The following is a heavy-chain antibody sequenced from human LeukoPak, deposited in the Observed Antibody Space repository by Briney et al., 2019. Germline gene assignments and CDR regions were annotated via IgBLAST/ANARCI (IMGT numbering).Heavy chain of an antibody. CDR3: ARGSYSYGMFDY. Sequence: GASVKVSCKASGGTFSSYAISWVRQAPGQGLEWMGGIIPIFGTANYAQKFQGRVTITADESTSTAYMELSSLRSEDTAVYYCARGSYSYGMFDYWGQGTLVTVSS. V-gene: IGHV1-69*13. J-gene: IGHJ4*02. CDR2: IIPIFGTA. D-gene: IGHD5-18*01. CDR1: GGTFSSYA.